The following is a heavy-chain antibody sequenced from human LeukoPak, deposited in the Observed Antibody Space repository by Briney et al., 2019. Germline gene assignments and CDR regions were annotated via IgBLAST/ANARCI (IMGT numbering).Heavy chain of an antibody. V-gene: IGHV3-11*06. J-gene: IGHJ4*02. CDR2: ISSSSSYT. CDR1: GFTFSDYY. D-gene: IGHD3-22*01. Sequence: GGSLRLSCAASGFTFSDYYMSWSRQALGKGLEWVSYISSSSSYTNYADSVKGRFTISRDNAKNSLYLQMNSLRAEDTAVYYCARDLWADSSGYLVAYWGQGPLVTVSS. CDR3: ARDLWADSSGYLVAY.